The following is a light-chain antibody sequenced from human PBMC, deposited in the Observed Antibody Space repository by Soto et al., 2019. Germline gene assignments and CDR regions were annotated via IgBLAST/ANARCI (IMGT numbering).Light chain of an antibody. CDR2: DVN. V-gene: IGLV2-14*03. CDR3: TSYTSSNTYV. J-gene: IGLJ1*01. CDR1: TSDVGAYNY. Sequence: QSVLTQPASVSGSPGQSITISCTGTTSDVGAYNYVSWYQHHPGKAPKLMIYDVNNRPSGVSNRFSGSKSGNTASLTISGLQAEDEADYYCTSYTSSNTYVFGTGTKVTVL.